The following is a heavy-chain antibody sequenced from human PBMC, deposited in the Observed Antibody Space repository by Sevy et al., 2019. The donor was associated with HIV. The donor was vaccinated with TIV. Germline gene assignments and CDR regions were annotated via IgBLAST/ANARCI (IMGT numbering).Heavy chain of an antibody. Sequence: GGSLRLSCAASGFSFSKYWMSWVRQAPGKGLEWVANIKEDGSQKNYLESVKGRFTISRDNSKNTLYLQMNSLRAEDTAVYYCAKDLSGAVAGTFDYWGQGTLVTVSS. D-gene: IGHD6-19*01. J-gene: IGHJ4*02. CDR1: GFSFSKYW. V-gene: IGHV3-7*03. CDR3: AKDLSGAVAGTFDY. CDR2: IKEDGSQK.